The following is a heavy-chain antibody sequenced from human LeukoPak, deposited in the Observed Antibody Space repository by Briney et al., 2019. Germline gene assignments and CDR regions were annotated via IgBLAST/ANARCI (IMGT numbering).Heavy chain of an antibody. J-gene: IGHJ4*02. Sequence: PGGSLRLSCSASGFTFSSYAMHWVRQAPGKGLEYVSAISSNGGNTYYADSVKGRFTISRDNSKNTLYLQMSSLRAEDTAVYYCVKDGGFAVAGTFDYWGQGTLVTVSS. CDR1: GFTFSSYA. CDR3: VKDGGFAVAGTFDY. CDR2: ISSNGGNT. D-gene: IGHD6-19*01. V-gene: IGHV3-64D*06.